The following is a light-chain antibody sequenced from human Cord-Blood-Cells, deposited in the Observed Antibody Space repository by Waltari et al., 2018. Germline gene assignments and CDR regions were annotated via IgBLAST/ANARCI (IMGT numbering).Light chain of an antibody. V-gene: IGKV3-11*01. J-gene: IGKJ1*01. CDR3: QLRSNWPRT. CDR1: QSVSSY. Sequence: EIVLTQSPATLSLSPGERATLSCSASQSVSSYLAWYQQKPGQAPRLLIYDASNRATGIPARFSGSGAGTDFTLSISSLEPEDLAVYYCQLRSNWPRTFGQGTKVES. CDR2: DAS.